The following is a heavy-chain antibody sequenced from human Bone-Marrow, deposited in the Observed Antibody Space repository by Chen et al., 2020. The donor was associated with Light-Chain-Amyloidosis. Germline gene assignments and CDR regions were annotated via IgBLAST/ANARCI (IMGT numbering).Heavy chain of an antibody. CDR3: AKDKGVDHFDY. D-gene: IGHD2-15*01. CDR1: GFTFHDYA. CDR2: ISWNSGNI. J-gene: IGHJ4*02. V-gene: IGHV3-9*01. Sequence: EVQLVESEGGLVQPGRSLRLSCAASGFTFHDYAMHWVRQAPGKGLEWVSGISWNSGNIVYADSVKGRFTISRDNAKNSLYLQMNSLRAEDTAFYYCAKDKGVDHFDYWGQGTLVTVSS.